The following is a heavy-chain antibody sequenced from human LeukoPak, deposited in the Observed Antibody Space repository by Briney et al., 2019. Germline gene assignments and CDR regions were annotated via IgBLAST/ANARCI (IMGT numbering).Heavy chain of an antibody. J-gene: IGHJ6*03. Sequence: ASVKVSCKASGYTFTGYYMHWVRQAPGQGLEWMGWISAHNGNTNYAQKLQGRVTMTTDTSTSTAYMELRSLRSDDTAVYYCARVFAYYMDVWGKGTTVTISS. CDR1: GYTFTGYY. CDR3: ARVFAYYMDV. CDR2: ISAHNGNT. V-gene: IGHV1-18*04.